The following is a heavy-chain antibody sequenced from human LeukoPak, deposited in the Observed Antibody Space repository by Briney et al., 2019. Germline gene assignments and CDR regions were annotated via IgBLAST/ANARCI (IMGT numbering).Heavy chain of an antibody. CDR2: ISWNSGSI. J-gene: IGHJ4*02. D-gene: IGHD3-9*01. CDR1: GFTFDDYA. V-gene: IGHV3-9*01. CDR3: AKGRHYDILTGYDY. Sequence: GRSLRLSCAASGFTFDDYAMHWVRQAPGKGLEWVSGISWNSGSIGYADSVKGRFTISRDNAKNSLYLQMNSLRAEDTALYYCAKGRHYDILTGYDYWGRGTLVTVSS.